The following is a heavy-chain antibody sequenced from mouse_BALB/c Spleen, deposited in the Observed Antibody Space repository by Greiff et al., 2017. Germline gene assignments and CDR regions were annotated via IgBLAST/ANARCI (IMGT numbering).Heavy chain of an antibody. J-gene: IGHJ2*01. D-gene: IGHD3-2*01. CDR3: TKGDSSGYGFDY. CDR1: GYTFTSYW. Sequence: EVQLQQSGTVLARPGASVKMSCKASGYTFTSYWMHWVKQRPGQGLEWIGAIYPGNSDTSYNQKFKGKAKLTAVTSTSTAYMELSSLTNEDSAVYYCTKGDSSGYGFDYWGQGTTLTVSS. CDR2: IYPGNSDT. V-gene: IGHV1-5*01.